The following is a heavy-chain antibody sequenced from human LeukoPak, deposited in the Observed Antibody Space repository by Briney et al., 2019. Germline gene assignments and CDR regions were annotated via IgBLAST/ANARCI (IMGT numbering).Heavy chain of an antibody. CDR1: GCTFSSYA. Sequence: ASVKVSCKSSGCTFSSYAISWVRQAPGQGLEWMGGIIPIFGTANYAQKFQGRVTITADESTSTAYMELSSLRSEDTAVYYCARLGVAPTVDYWGQGTLVTVSS. V-gene: IGHV1-69*13. CDR2: IIPIFGTA. CDR3: ARLGVAPTVDY. J-gene: IGHJ4*02. D-gene: IGHD5-12*01.